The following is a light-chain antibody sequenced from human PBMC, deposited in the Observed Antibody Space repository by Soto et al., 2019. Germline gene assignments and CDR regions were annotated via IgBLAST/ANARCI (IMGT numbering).Light chain of an antibody. V-gene: IGKV3-20*01. CDR2: GAS. J-gene: IGKJ2*01. Sequence: EVVLTQSPGTLSLSPGERATLSCTASQSISSSYLAWYQQKPGQAPRLLIYGASSRATGIPDRFSGSGSGRDFTLTINRLEPEEFAVYYCQYGSPPRYTFGQGTKLEIK. CDR3: QYGSPPRYT. CDR1: QSISSSY.